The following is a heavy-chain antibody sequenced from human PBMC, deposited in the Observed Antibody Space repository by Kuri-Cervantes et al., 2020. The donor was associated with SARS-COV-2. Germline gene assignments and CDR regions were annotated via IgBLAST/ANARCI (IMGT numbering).Heavy chain of an antibody. CDR1: GFTFSNSD. CDR2: VSWNGSRT. D-gene: IGHD3-22*01. Sequence: GESLKISCAASGFTFSNSDMNWVRQAPGKGLEWVSGVSWNGSRTHYADSVKGRFTISRDNAKNSLYLQMNSLRAEDTAVYYCARAPRGGYYDSSDHFDYWGQGTLVTVSS. J-gene: IGHJ4*02. V-gene: IGHV3-19*01. CDR3: ARAPRGGYYDSSDHFDY.